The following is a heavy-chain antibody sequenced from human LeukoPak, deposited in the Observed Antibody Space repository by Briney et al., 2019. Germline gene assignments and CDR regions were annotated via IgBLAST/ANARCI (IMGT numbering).Heavy chain of an antibody. CDR1: GFTFSSYG. V-gene: IGHV3-33*01. CDR3: ARAESGYYFDY. CDR2: IWYDGSNK. Sequence: GGSLRLSCAASGFTFSSYGMHWVRQAPGKGLEWVAVIWYDGSNKYYADSVKGRFTISRDNSKNTLYLQMNSLRAEDTAVYYCARAESGYYFDYWGQGTLVTVYS. J-gene: IGHJ4*02. D-gene: IGHD1-14*01.